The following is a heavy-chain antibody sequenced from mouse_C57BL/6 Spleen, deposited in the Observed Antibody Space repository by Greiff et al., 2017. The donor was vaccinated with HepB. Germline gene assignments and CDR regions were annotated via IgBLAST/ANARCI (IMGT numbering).Heavy chain of an antibody. J-gene: IGHJ2*01. CDR1: GYTFTSYW. CDR3: ARGEDGYYGY. CDR2: IHPNSGST. D-gene: IGHD2-3*01. V-gene: IGHV1-64*01. Sequence: VKLQQSGAELVKPGASVKLSCKASGYTFTSYWMHWVKQRPGQGLEWIGMIHPNSGSTNYNEKFKSKATLTVDKSSSTAYMQRSSLTSEDSAVYSCARGEDGYYGYWGQGTTLTVSS.